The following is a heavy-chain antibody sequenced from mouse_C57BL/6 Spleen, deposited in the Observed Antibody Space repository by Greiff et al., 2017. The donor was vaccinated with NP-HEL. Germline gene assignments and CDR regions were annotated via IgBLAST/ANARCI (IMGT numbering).Heavy chain of an antibody. Sequence: QVQLQQPGAELVKPGASVKLSCKASGYTFTSYWMQWVKQRPGQGLEWIGEIDPSDSYTNYNQKFKGKATLTVDTASSTAYMQLSSLTSEDSAVYYCARSGLYLFAYWGQGALVTVSA. CDR1: GYTFTSYW. CDR2: IDPSDSYT. CDR3: ARSGLYLFAY. J-gene: IGHJ3*01. V-gene: IGHV1-50*01. D-gene: IGHD2-12*01.